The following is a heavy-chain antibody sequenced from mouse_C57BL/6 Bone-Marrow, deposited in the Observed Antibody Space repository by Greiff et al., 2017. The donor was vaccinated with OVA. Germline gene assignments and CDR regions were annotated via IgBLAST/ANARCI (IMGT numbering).Heavy chain of an antibody. CDR1: GFNIKNTY. V-gene: IGHV14-3*01. Sequence: VQLQQSVAELVRPGASVKLSCTASGFNIKNTYMPWVTQRPEQGLEWIGRIDPANGHTKYAPKFQGKATITADTSSNTAYRQLRSLTSEDTAIYYCARATTVVAKGYFDVWGTGTTVTVSS. CDR2: IDPANGHT. D-gene: IGHD1-1*01. J-gene: IGHJ1*03. CDR3: ARATTVVAKGYFDV.